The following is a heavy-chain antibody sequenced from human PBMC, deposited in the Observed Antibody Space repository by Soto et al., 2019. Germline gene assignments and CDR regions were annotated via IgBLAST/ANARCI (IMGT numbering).Heavy chain of an antibody. V-gene: IGHV1-46*01. Sequence: ASVKVSCKASGYTFTSYYMHWVRQAPGQGLEWMGIINPSGGSTSYAQKFQGRVTMTRDTSTSTVYMELGSLRSEDTAVYYCARDRRNYDILTGSYGMDVWGQGTTVTVSS. CDR1: GYTFTSYY. J-gene: IGHJ6*02. CDR3: ARDRRNYDILTGSYGMDV. D-gene: IGHD3-9*01. CDR2: INPSGGST.